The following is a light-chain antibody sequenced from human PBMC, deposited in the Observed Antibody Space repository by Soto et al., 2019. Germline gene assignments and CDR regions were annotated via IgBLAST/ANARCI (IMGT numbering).Light chain of an antibody. V-gene: IGLV4-60*03. CDR2: LEGSGSY. J-gene: IGLJ2*01. CDR3: QTWGTGTVV. Sequence: QPVLTQSSSASASLGSSVKLTCTLSSGHSSYIIAWHQQQPGRAPRYLMKLEGSGSYNKGSGVPDRFSGSSSGADRYLTISNLQSEDEADYYCQTWGTGTVVFGGGTKLTVL. CDR1: SGHSSYI.